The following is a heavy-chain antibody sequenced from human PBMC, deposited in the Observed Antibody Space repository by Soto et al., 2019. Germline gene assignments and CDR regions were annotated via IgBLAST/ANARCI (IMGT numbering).Heavy chain of an antibody. D-gene: IGHD2-2*01. J-gene: IGHJ6*02. Sequence: GGSLRLSCAASGFTFSSYGMHLVRQAPCKGLEWVAVISYDGSNKYYADSVKGRFTISRDNSKNTLYLQMNSLRAEDTAVYYCAKGPAIVLVPAAMNYYYGMDVWGQGTTVTVYS. V-gene: IGHV3-30*18. CDR2: ISYDGSNK. CDR3: AKGPAIVLVPAAMNYYYGMDV. CDR1: GFTFSSYG.